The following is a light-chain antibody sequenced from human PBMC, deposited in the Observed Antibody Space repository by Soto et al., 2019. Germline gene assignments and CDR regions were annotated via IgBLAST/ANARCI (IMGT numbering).Light chain of an antibody. Sequence: EIVMTQSPATLSVSPGERATLSCRASQTLYNNLAWYQQKLGQAPRLLIYGASARATDITARFSGSGYGTEFTHTISGVQSEDFAIYYCQQYSDWPLTFGGGTKVEVK. CDR3: QQYSDWPLT. J-gene: IGKJ4*01. CDR1: QTLYNN. CDR2: GAS. V-gene: IGKV3-15*01.